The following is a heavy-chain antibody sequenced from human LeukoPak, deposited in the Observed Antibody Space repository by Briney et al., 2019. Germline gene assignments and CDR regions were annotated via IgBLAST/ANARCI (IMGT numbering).Heavy chain of an antibody. CDR1: GFTFSSYG. D-gene: IGHD6-19*01. CDR2: ISYDGSNK. Sequence: GRSLRLSCAASGFTFSSYGMHWVRQAPGKGLEWVAVISYDGSNKYYADSVKGRFTISRDNSKNTLYLQMNSLRAEDTAVYYCAKDGGSSGWYEDWGQGTLSPSPQ. V-gene: IGHV3-30*18. CDR3: AKDGGSSGWYED. J-gene: IGHJ4*02.